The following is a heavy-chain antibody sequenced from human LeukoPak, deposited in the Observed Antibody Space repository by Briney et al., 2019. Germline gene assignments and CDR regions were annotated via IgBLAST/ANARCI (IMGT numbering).Heavy chain of an antibody. Sequence: PSETLSLTCTVSGGSVSGHYWSWIRQPPGKGLEWIGYVYYSGFANYNPSLKSRVTISVDTSKNQFSLKLTSVTAADTAVYYCARRHSPGQYVGFQFDYWGQRTLHTVSS. D-gene: IGHD1-26*01. CDR2: VYYSGFA. CDR1: GGSVSGHY. J-gene: IGHJ4*02. CDR3: ARRHSPGQYVGFQFDY. V-gene: IGHV4-59*08.